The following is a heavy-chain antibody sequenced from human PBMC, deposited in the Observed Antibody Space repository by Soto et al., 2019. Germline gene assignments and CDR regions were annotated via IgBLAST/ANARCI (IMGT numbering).Heavy chain of an antibody. CDR2: ICSSGST. D-gene: IGHD3-10*01. CDR3: ARRVKSGSGRRPAYYFDY. Sequence: SETLSLTCTVSGGSISSYYWSWIRQPPGKGLEWIGDICSSGSTNYNPSLNSRVTISGDTSNNPFSRKLRSVTAADTAVYYCARRVKSGSGRRPAYYFDYWGRGTRVTGSA. CDR1: GGSISSYY. J-gene: IGHJ4*02. V-gene: IGHV4-4*09.